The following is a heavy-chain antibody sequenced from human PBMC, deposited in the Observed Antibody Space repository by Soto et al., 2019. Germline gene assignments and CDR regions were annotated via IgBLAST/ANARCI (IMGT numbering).Heavy chain of an antibody. CDR1: GGPFSGYY. CDR2: INHSGST. D-gene: IGHD3-22*01. Sequence: PSETLSLTCGVYGGPFSGYYWSWIRQPPGKGLEWIGEINHSGSTNSNPSLKSRVTISVDTSKNQFSLKLSSVTAADTAVYYCASPTPPKSYYYDSSGYESYFDYWGQGTLVTVSS. CDR3: ASPTPPKSYYYDSSGYESYFDY. J-gene: IGHJ4*02. V-gene: IGHV4-34*01.